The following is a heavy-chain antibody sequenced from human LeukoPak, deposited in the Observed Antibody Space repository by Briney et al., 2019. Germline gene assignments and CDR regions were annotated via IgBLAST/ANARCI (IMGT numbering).Heavy chain of an antibody. J-gene: IGHJ4*02. V-gene: IGHV4-39*07. CDR3: ARAPPGSDSYFDY. CDR1: GGSISSSSYY. CDR2: IYYSGST. Sequence: PSETLSLTCTVSGGSISSSSYYWGWIRQPPGKGLEWIGSIYYSGSTYYNPSLKSRVTISVDTSKNQFSLKLSSVTAADTAVYYCARAPPGSDSYFDYWGQGTLVTVSS. D-gene: IGHD3-10*01.